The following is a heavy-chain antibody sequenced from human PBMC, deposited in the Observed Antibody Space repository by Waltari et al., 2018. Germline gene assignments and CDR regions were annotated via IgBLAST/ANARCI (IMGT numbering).Heavy chain of an antibody. CDR1: GGPSSSYA. V-gene: IGHV1-69*15. J-gene: IGHJ5*02. CDR2: ISPIFGTA. D-gene: IGHD3-22*01. Sequence: QVQLVQSGAEVKKPGSSVKVSCKASGGPSSSYAICWVRQAPGQGLEWMGRISPIFGTANYAQKFQGRVTITADESTSTAYMELSSLRSEDTAVYYCARHKGYYDSSGYYNTHWFDPWGQGTLVTVSS. CDR3: ARHKGYYDSSGYYNTHWFDP.